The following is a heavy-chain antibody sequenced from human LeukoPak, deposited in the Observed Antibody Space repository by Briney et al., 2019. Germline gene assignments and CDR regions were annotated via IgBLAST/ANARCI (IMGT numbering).Heavy chain of an antibody. CDR1: GGTFNNSA. D-gene: IGHD4-17*01. Sequence: SVKVSCKTSGGTFNNSAISWVRQAPGQGLKWLGGIMPLFGTAGYAQKFQGRVTITKDESTRTVYLELTSLTSDDTAVYYCARDVHGDYGSGWFDPWGQGTLVSVSS. CDR3: ARDVHGDYGSGWFDP. J-gene: IGHJ5*02. CDR2: IMPLFGTA. V-gene: IGHV1-69*05.